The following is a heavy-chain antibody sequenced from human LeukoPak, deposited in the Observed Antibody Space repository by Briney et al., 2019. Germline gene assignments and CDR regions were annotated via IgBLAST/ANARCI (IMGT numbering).Heavy chain of an antibody. CDR1: GGTFSSYP. CDR2: ITPICGEA. D-gene: IGHD5-12*01. Sequence: SVKVSCKGSGGTFSSYPISWVRQAPGQGLEGMGGITPICGEAQNARRFQDRVTITADEPTSTVYMDLTSLRLDDRARYYLARTSRVASTLGPNDWGQGTPVPL. J-gene: IGHJ1*01. CDR3: ARTSRVASTLGPND. V-gene: IGHV1-69*01.